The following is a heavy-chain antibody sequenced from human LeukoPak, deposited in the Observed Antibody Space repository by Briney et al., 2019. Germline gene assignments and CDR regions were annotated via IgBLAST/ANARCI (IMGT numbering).Heavy chain of an antibody. CDR3: AKLGYYDFWSNYLVFDN. CDR1: GFTFNSYA. D-gene: IGHD3-3*01. Sequence: SGGSLRLSCAASGFTFNSYAVTWVRQAPGKGLEWVSAVSGSGGSTYYPDSVEGRFTISRDNSKDTLYLQINSLRVEDTAVYFCAKLGYYDFWSNYLVFDNWGQGTLVTASS. J-gene: IGHJ4*02. CDR2: VSGSGGST. V-gene: IGHV3-23*01.